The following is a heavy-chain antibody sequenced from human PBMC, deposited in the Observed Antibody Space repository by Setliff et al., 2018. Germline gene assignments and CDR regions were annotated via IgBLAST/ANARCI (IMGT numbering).Heavy chain of an antibody. Sequence: ASVKVSCKTSGYTFTDYYIHWVRQAPGEGLEWMGWLNPKNNDTSYAQKLLGRVTMTRDTSTSAAYMELSSLRSDDTAVYYCARFSGHNYGSFDSWGQGTLVTVSS. CDR2: LNPKNNDT. V-gene: IGHV1-2*02. CDR1: GYTFTDYY. CDR3: ARFSGHNYGSFDS. J-gene: IGHJ4*02. D-gene: IGHD5-18*01.